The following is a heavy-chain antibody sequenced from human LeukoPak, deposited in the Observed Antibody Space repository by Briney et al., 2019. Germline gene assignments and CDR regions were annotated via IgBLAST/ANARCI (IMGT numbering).Heavy chain of an antibody. CDR2: INPNSGGT. CDR1: GYTFTSYG. Sequence: ASVKVSCKASGYTFTSYGISWVRQAPGQGLEWMGWINPNSGGTNYAQKFQGRVTMTRDTSISTAYMELSRLRSDDTAVYYCARGSAAAGTPYYYYMDVWGKGTTVTISS. J-gene: IGHJ6*03. D-gene: IGHD6-13*01. V-gene: IGHV1-2*02. CDR3: ARGSAAAGTPYYYYMDV.